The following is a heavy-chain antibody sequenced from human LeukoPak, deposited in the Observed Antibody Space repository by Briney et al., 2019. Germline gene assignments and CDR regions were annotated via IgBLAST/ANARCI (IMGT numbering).Heavy chain of an antibody. Sequence: SETLSLTCTVSGGSISSGGYYWSWIRQHPGKGLEWIGYIYYSGSTYYNPSLKSRVTISVDTSKNQFSLKLSSVTAADTAVYYCARGRPTYYHRGIPIWGQGTMVTVSS. CDR2: IYYSGST. J-gene: IGHJ3*02. V-gene: IGHV4-31*03. CDR1: GGSISSGGYY. D-gene: IGHD3-3*02. CDR3: ARGRPTYYHRGIPI.